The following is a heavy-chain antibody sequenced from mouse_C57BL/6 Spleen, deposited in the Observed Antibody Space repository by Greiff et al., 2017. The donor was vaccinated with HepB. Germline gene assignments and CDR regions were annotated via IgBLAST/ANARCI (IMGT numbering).Heavy chain of an antibody. CDR1: GFSLTSYG. V-gene: IGHV2-5*01. J-gene: IGHJ4*01. CDR3: AKVPSTVVAYYAMGC. CDR2: IWRGGST. Sequence: VQVVESGPGLVQPSQSLSITCTASGFSLTSYGVHWVRQSPGKGLEWLGVIWRGGSTAYNAAFLSRLSITKDNSKSQVFFKMNSLQADDTVIYYCAKVPSTVVAYYAMGCWGQGASVTVSS. D-gene: IGHD1-1*01.